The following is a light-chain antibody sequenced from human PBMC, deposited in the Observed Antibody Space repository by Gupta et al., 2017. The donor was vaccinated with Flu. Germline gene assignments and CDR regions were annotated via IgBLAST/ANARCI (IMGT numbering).Light chain of an antibody. CDR2: GAS. CDR3: QQYGTSPQT. J-gene: IGKJ1*01. Sequence: GTLSLSPGERATRSCRASQSVSSSYLAWYQQKPGQAPRLLIYGASSRATGIPDRFSGSGSGTDFTLTISRLEPEDFAVYYCQQYGTSPQTFGQGTKVEIK. V-gene: IGKV3-20*01. CDR1: QSVSSSY.